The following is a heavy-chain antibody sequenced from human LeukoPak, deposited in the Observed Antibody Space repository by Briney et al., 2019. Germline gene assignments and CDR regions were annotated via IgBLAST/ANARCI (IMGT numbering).Heavy chain of an antibody. D-gene: IGHD2-2*01. Sequence: PSETLSLTCTVSGGSITNYYWSWIRQSAGKGLEWIGRIYTSGSTNYNPSLKSRVTMSIDTSKNQFSLKLSSVTAADTAVYYCARGCSSTSCWLRMDVWGQGTTVTASS. V-gene: IGHV4-4*07. CDR1: GGSITNYY. CDR3: ARGCSSTSCWLRMDV. J-gene: IGHJ6*02. CDR2: IYTSGST.